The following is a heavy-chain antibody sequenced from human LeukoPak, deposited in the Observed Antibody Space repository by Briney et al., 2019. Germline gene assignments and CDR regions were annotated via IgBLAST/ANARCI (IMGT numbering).Heavy chain of an antibody. V-gene: IGHV3-21*01. J-gene: IGHJ4*02. D-gene: IGHD2-2*01. CDR2: ISSSSSYI. CDR1: GFTVSSNY. CDR3: ARVDCSSTSCYPPYYFDY. Sequence: GGSLRLSCAASGFTVSSNYMSWVRQAPGKGLEWVSSISSSSSYIYYADSVKGRFTISRDNAKNSLYLQMNSLRAEDTAVYYCARVDCSSTSCYPPYYFDYWGQGTLVTVSS.